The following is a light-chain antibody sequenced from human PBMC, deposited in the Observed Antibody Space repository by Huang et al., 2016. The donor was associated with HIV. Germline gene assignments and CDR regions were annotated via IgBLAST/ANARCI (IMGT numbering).Light chain of an antibody. J-gene: IGKJ2*01. Sequence: IVLTQSPATLSLSPGERATLTCGASQSVRNNYLAWYQQKHGLAPRRLIYDAHVRATGIPDRVSGSGSGTDFTLTISRLEPEDFAMYYCQQYSTSSYTFGQGTKVDI. CDR2: DAH. CDR1: QSVRNNY. CDR3: QQYSTSSYT. V-gene: IGKV3D-20*01.